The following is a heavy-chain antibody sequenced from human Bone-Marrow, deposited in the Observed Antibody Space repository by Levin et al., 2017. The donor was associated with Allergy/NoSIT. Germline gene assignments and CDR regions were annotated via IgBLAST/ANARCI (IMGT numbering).Heavy chain of an antibody. Sequence: ASVKVSCKVSGYTLTELSMHWVRQAPGKGLEWMGGFDPEDGETIYAQKFQGRVTMTEDTSTDTAYMELSSLRSEDTAVYYCATARGRYQLLFGADFDYWGQGTLVTVSS. J-gene: IGHJ4*02. CDR3: ATARGRYQLLFGADFDY. V-gene: IGHV1-24*01. D-gene: IGHD2-2*01. CDR1: GYTLTELS. CDR2: FDPEDGET.